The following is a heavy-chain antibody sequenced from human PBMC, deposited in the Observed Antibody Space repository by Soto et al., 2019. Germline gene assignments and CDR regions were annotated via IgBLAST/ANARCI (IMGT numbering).Heavy chain of an antibody. CDR1: GFTFSSYA. Sequence: PGGSLRLSCAASGFTFSSYAMSWVRQGQGKGLEWVSGVSGSGGSTYCVDSVKGRFNISRDNSKNTLYLQMNSLRAEDTAVYYCAKDFVYNYGYDDFDIWAQGTMVTVSS. V-gene: IGHV3-23*01. CDR2: VSGSGGST. D-gene: IGHD5-18*01. J-gene: IGHJ3*02. CDR3: AKDFVYNYGYDDFDI.